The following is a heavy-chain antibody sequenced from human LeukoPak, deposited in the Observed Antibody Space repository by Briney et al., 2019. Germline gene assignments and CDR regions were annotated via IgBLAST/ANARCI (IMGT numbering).Heavy chain of an antibody. Sequence: ASVKVSFKASGYTFTGYYIHWVRQAPGQGLEWMGWISPNSGGTNYAQKFQGRVTMTRDTSISTAYMELSRLTPDDTAVYYCARDYYDSSGYSGQYNWFAPWGQGTLVTVSS. CDR1: GYTFTGYY. J-gene: IGHJ5*02. V-gene: IGHV1-2*02. D-gene: IGHD3-22*01. CDR2: ISPNSGGT. CDR3: ARDYYDSSGYSGQYNWFAP.